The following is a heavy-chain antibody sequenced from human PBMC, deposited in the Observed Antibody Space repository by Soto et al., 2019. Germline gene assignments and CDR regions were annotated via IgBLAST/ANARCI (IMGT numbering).Heavy chain of an antibody. CDR1: GGSISRGGYS. CDR3: ARGGSSGGYFDY. J-gene: IGHJ4*02. D-gene: IGHD6-6*01. V-gene: IGHV4-30-2*01. CDR2: IYHSGST. Sequence: QLQLQESGSGLVKPSQTLSLTCAVSGGSISRGGYSWSWIRQPPGKGLEWIGYIYHSGSTYYNPSPKSRVAISVDRSKNQFSLELSSVTAADTAVYYCARGGSSGGYFDYWGQGTLVTVSS.